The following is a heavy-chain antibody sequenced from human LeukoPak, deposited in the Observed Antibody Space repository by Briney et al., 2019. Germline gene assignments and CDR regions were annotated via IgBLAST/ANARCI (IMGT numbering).Heavy chain of an antibody. V-gene: IGHV3-21*01. Sequence: GGSLRLSCAASGFTFSSYSMNWVRQAPGKGLEWVSSISSSSSYIYYTDSVKGRFTISRDNAKNSLYLQMNSLRAEDTAVYYCAREPGIVGATTVYYYYYMDVWGKGTTVTVSS. CDR2: ISSSSSYI. CDR3: AREPGIVGATTVYYYYYMDV. CDR1: GFTFSSYS. J-gene: IGHJ6*03. D-gene: IGHD1-26*01.